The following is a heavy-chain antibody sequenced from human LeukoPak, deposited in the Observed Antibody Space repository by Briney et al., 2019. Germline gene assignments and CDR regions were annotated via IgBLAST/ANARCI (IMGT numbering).Heavy chain of an antibody. D-gene: IGHD4-11*01. Sequence: QPGRSLRLSCTASGFTFGDYAMSWVRQAPGKGLEWVGFIRSKAYGGTTEYAASVKGRFTISRDDSKSIAYLQMNSLKTEDTAVYYCTRDRYSFDYWGQGTLVTASS. CDR1: GFTFGDYA. CDR3: TRDRYSFDY. V-gene: IGHV3-49*04. J-gene: IGHJ4*02. CDR2: IRSKAYGGTT.